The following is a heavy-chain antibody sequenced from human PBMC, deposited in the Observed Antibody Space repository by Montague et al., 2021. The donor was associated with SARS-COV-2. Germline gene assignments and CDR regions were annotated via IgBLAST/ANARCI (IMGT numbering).Heavy chain of an antibody. V-gene: IGHV4-39*01. D-gene: IGHD3-9*01. CDR1: GGSISSSSYY. J-gene: IGHJ5*02. Sequence: SETLSLTCTVSGGSISSSSYYWGWIRQPPGKGLEWIGSIYYSGSTYYNPSLKSRVTISVDTSKNQFSLKLSSVTAADTAVYYCAGPVSYYDILSSSTNWFDPWGQGTLVTVSS. CDR3: AGPVSYYDILSSSTNWFDP. CDR2: IYYSGST.